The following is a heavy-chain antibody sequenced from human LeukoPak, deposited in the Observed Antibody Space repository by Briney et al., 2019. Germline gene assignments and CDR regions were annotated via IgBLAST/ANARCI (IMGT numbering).Heavy chain of an antibody. J-gene: IGHJ6*03. Sequence: PSETLSLTCTVSGGSISSYYWSWIRQPPGKGLEWIGYIYYSGSTNYSPSLKSRVTISVDTSKNQFSLKLSSVTAADTAVYYCARLLPGDYYYMDVWGKGTTVTVSS. D-gene: IGHD3-22*01. CDR3: ARLLPGDYYYMDV. V-gene: IGHV4-59*01. CDR1: GGSISSYY. CDR2: IYYSGST.